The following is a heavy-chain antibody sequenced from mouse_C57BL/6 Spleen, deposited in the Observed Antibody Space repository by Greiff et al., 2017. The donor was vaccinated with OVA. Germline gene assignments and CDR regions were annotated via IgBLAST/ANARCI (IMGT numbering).Heavy chain of an antibody. CDR3: AREDYYAYFDY. Sequence: VKLQQPGAELVKPGASVKLSCKASGYTFTSYWMQWVKQRPGQGLEWIGEIDPSDSYTNYNQKFKGKATLTVDTSSSTAYMQLSSLTSEDSAVYYCAREDYYAYFDYWGQGTTLTVSS. CDR2: IDPSDSYT. CDR1: GYTFTSYW. V-gene: IGHV1-50*01. J-gene: IGHJ2*01. D-gene: IGHD1-1*01.